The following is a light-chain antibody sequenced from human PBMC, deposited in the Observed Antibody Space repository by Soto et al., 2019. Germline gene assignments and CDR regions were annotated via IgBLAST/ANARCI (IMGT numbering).Light chain of an antibody. CDR3: SSYTSSAPFYF. V-gene: IGLV2-14*03. J-gene: IGLJ1*01. Sequence: QSALTQPASVSGSPGQSITISCTGASTDVDGYDYVSWYQQHPGQAPKLMIYDVNNRPSGVSYRFSGSKSGDTASLTISGLQAEDDADYYCSSYTSSAPFYFFGTGTKVTVL. CDR1: STDVDGYDY. CDR2: DVN.